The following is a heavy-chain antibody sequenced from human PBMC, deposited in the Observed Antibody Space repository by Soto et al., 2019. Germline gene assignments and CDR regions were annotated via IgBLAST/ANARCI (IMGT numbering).Heavy chain of an antibody. CDR3: ARREIQLWLLWRDP. V-gene: IGHV4-39*01. D-gene: IGHD5-18*01. J-gene: IGHJ5*02. Sequence: PSETLSLTCTVSGGSISSSSYYWGWIRQPPGKGLEWIGSIYYSGSTYYNPSLKSRVTISVDTSKNQFSLKLSSVTAADTAVYYCARREIQLWLLWRDPWGQGTLVTVSS. CDR1: GGSISSSSYY. CDR2: IYYSGST.